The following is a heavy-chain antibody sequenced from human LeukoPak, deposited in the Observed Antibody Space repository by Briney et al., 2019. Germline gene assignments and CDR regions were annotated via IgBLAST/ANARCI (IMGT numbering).Heavy chain of an antibody. J-gene: IGHJ4*02. CDR2: INPNSGGT. CDR1: GYTFTGYY. CDR3: ASPSSFYSSSWDFDY. V-gene: IGHV1-2*02. Sequence: ASVKVSCKASGYTFTGYYMHWVRQAPGQGLEWMGWINPNSGGTYYAQKFQGRVTMTRDTSISTAYMGLSRLRSDDTAVYYCASPSSFYSSSWDFDYWGQGTLVTVSS. D-gene: IGHD6-6*01.